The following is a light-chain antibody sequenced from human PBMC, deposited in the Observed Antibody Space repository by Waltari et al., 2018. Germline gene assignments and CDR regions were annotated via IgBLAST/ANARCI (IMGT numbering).Light chain of an antibody. CDR3: QQYNSHFT. J-gene: IGKJ3*01. Sequence: DIQMTQSPSTLSASVGDRVTITCRASQSISIWLAWYQQKPGKVPRLLIYKASSLESGVPSRFSGSGSGTEFTLTISSLQPDDFATYYCQQYNSHFTFGPGTKVNIK. CDR1: QSISIW. V-gene: IGKV1-5*03. CDR2: KAS.